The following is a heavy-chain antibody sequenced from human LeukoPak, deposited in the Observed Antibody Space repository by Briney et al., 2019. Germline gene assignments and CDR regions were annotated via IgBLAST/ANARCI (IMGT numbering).Heavy chain of an antibody. CDR1: GFTVTNNY. Sequence: SGGSLRLSCAASGFTVTNNYMSWVRQAPGKGLEWFSILYTAGSTYYADSVKARFTISRDNSKNTVHLQMNSLRVEDTAVYYCARSKTAPGDAFDIWGQGTMVTVSS. J-gene: IGHJ3*02. CDR3: ARSKTAPGDAFDI. CDR2: LYTAGST. V-gene: IGHV3-66*01.